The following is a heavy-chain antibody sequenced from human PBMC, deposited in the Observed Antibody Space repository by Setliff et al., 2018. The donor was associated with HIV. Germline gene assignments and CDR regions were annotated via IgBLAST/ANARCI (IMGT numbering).Heavy chain of an antibody. CDR2: IYYSGST. Sequence: PSETLSLTCTVSDGSITTDNYFWGWIRQPPGKGLEWIGSIYYSGSTYYNPSLKRRVTISVDTSKSQFSLRLTSVTAAGTALYYCARHEGVLQEDGGFDSWGQGTPVTVSS. CDR3: ARHEGVLQEDGGFDS. V-gene: IGHV4-39*01. D-gene: IGHD2-2*01. CDR1: DGSITTDNYF. J-gene: IGHJ4*02.